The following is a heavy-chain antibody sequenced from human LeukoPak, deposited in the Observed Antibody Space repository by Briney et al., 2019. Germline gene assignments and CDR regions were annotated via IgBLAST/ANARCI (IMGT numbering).Heavy chain of an antibody. V-gene: IGHV3-48*01. J-gene: IGHJ4*02. CDR3: ARGLNSGVGPAAY. CDR1: GFTFSSYS. D-gene: IGHD6-13*01. Sequence: GGSLRLSCAASGFTFSSYSMNWVRQAPGKGLEWVSYISSSSGTIYYADSVKGRFTISRDNAKNLLYLQVNSLRPEDTAVYYCARGLNSGVGPAAYWGQGTLVTVSS. CDR2: ISSSSGTI.